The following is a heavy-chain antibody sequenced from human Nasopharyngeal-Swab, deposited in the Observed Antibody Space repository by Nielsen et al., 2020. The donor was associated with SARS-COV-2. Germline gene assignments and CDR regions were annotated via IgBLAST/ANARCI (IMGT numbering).Heavy chain of an antibody. J-gene: IGHJ5*02. CDR2: IIPIFGTA. V-gene: IGHV1-69*13. CDR1: GGTFSSYA. Sequence: SVKVSCKASGGTFSSYAISWVRQAPGQGLEWMGGIIPIFGTANYAQKSQGRVTITADESTSTAYMELSSLRSEDTAVYYCAREGNCSGGSCYSGWFDPWGQGTLVTVSS. D-gene: IGHD2-15*01. CDR3: AREGNCSGGSCYSGWFDP.